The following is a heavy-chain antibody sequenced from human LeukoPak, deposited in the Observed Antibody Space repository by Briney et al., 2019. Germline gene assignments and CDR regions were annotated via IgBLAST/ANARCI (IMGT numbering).Heavy chain of an antibody. Sequence: GGSLRLSCAASGFTFSSYAMSWVRQAPGKGLEWVSAISGSGGSTYYADSVKGRFTISRDNSKNTLYLQMNSLRAEDTAVYYCARGRRGIVGATTLFDYWGQGTLVTVPS. CDR2: ISGSGGST. V-gene: IGHV3-23*01. CDR3: ARGRRGIVGATTLFDY. D-gene: IGHD1-26*01. J-gene: IGHJ4*02. CDR1: GFTFSSYA.